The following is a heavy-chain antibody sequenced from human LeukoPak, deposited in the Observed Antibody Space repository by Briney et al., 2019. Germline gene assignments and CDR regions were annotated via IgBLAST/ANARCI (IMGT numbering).Heavy chain of an antibody. D-gene: IGHD6-13*01. J-gene: IGHJ4*02. CDR1: GFTFTTYW. Sequence: GGSLRLSCAASGFTFTTYWMSWVRQAPGKGLEWVANIKQDGSEKYYVDSVKGRFTISRDNAKNTLYLQMNSLRAEDTALYYCARGPYSSSPFGSRVFDFWGQGTLVTVSS. CDR2: IKQDGSEK. V-gene: IGHV3-7*05. CDR3: ARGPYSSSPFGSRVFDF.